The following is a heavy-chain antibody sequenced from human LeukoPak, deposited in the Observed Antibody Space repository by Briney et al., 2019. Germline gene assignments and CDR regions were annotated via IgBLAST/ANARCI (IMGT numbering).Heavy chain of an antibody. V-gene: IGHV1-2*02. CDR3: ARDKSGSYYGHDAFDI. CDR2: INPNSGGT. CDR1: GYTFTSYG. Sequence: ASVKVSCKXSGYTFTSYGISWVRQTPGQGLEWMGWINPNSGGTNYAQKFQGRVTMTRDTSISTAYMELSRLRSDDTAVYYCARDKSGSYYGHDAFDIWGQGTMVTVSS. J-gene: IGHJ3*02. D-gene: IGHD1-26*01.